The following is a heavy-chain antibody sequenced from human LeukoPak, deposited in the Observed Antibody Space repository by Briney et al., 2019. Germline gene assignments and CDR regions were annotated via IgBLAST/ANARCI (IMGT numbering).Heavy chain of an antibody. CDR1: GGSISSHY. CDR2: IYYSGST. Sequence: SETLSLTCTVSGGSISSHYWSWIRQPPGKGLEWIGYIYYSGSTNYNPSLKSRVTISVDTSKNQFSLKLSSVSAADTAVYYCARDLSSSWYWFDPWGQGTLVTVSS. D-gene: IGHD6-13*01. V-gene: IGHV4-59*11. J-gene: IGHJ5*02. CDR3: ARDLSSSWYWFDP.